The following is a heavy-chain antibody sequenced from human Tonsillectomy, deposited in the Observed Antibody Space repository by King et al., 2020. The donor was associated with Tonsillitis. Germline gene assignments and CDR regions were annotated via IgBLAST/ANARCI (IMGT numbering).Heavy chain of an antibody. CDR3: ARALGPDY. V-gene: IGHV3-74*01. Sequence: VQLVESGGGLVQPGGSLRLSCGASGFTFSSYWMHWVRQAPGKGLVWVSRITGDGSSTNYADSVKGRFSISRDNAKNTLYLQMNSLRAEDTAVYYCARALGPDYWGQGTLVTVSS. J-gene: IGHJ4*02. CDR1: GFTFSSYW. CDR2: ITGDGSST.